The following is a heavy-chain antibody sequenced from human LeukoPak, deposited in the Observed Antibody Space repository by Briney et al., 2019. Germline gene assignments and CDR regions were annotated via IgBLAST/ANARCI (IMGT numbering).Heavy chain of an antibody. CDR1: GSSISNYY. V-gene: IGHV4-4*07. J-gene: IGHJ4*02. Sequence: SETLSLTCTVSGSSISNYYWSWIRQPAGKGLEWIGRIYTSGSTNYNPSLKSRVTISVDKSKNQFSLRLTSVTVADTAVYYCARDRGIATTQPFDFWGQGTPVTASS. D-gene: IGHD6-13*01. CDR2: IYTSGST. CDR3: ARDRGIATTQPFDF.